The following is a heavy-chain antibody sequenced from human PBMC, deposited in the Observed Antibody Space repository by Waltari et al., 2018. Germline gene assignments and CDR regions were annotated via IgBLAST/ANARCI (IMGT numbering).Heavy chain of an antibody. Sequence: QVQLQESGPGLVKPSETLSLTCAVSGYSISSGDYWGWIRQPPGQGLEWSGGVQQTGSTSLNPSLKSRITESVDTSKNLCSLRLIAVTAADTAVYYCARQKADSSGYVDYWGQGTLVTVSS. D-gene: IGHD3-22*01. CDR1: GYSISSGDY. V-gene: IGHV4-38-2*01. CDR3: ARQKADSSGYVDY. J-gene: IGHJ4*02. CDR2: VQQTGST.